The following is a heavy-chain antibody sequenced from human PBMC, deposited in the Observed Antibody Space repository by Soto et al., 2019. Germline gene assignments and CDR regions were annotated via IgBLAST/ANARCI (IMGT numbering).Heavy chain of an antibody. CDR3: AKHVWDTPYYYYMDV. CDR1: GFTFTTYA. D-gene: IGHD3-16*01. Sequence: GGSLRLSCAASGFTFTTYAMSWVRQAPGKGLEWVSGISARGGSTYYADSVKGRFTISRDNSKNTLYLQMNSLRAEDTAGYYCAKHVWDTPYYYYMDVWGKGTTVTVSS. J-gene: IGHJ6*03. V-gene: IGHV3-23*01. CDR2: ISARGGST.